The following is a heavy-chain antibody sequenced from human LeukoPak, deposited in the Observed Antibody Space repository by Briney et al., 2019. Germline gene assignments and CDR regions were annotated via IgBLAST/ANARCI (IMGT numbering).Heavy chain of an antibody. CDR1: GYTFTSYG. Sequence: ASVKVSCKASGYTFTSYGISWVRQAPGQGLEWMGWISAYNGDTNYARKLQGRVTMTTDTSTSTAYMELRSLRSDDTAVHYCARMVVVITSAYYMDVWGKGTTVTVSS. V-gene: IGHV1-18*01. CDR3: ARMVVVITSAYYMDV. J-gene: IGHJ6*03. CDR2: ISAYNGDT. D-gene: IGHD3-22*01.